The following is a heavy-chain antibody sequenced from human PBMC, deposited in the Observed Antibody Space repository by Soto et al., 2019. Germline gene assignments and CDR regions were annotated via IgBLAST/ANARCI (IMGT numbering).Heavy chain of an antibody. J-gene: IGHJ4*02. CDR3: ARDWAPYSSGWSLYFDY. CDR2: IKQDGSEK. Sequence: GSLRLSCAASGFTFSSYWMSWVRQAPGKGLEWVANIKQDGSEKYYVDSVKGRFTISRDNAKNSLYLQMNSLRAEDTAVYYCARDWAPYSSGWSLYFDYWGQGTLVTVSS. D-gene: IGHD6-19*01. V-gene: IGHV3-7*03. CDR1: GFTFSSYW.